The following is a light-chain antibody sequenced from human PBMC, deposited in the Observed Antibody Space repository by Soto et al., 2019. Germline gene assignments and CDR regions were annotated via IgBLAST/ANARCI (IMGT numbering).Light chain of an antibody. Sequence: TVLTQSPVTLSLSPGERATLSCRASQSVGGNVAWYPQKPGQAPKLLISGASSRAPGIPDRFSGSGSGADFTLSISRLAPEDVALYYGQHYAAAASTCGQGKQLDI. J-gene: IGKJ5*01. CDR1: QSVGGN. CDR2: GAS. V-gene: IGKV3-20*01. CDR3: QHYAAAAST.